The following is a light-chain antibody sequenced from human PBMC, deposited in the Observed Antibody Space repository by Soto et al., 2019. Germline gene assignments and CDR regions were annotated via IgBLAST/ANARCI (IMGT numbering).Light chain of an antibody. CDR2: GAS. J-gene: IGKJ1*01. CDR1: QRVNDNY. V-gene: IGKV3-20*01. Sequence: EIVLTQSPGTLSLSPRERATLSCRASQRVNDNYLAWYQHKPGQAPRLLIYGASSRAPGIPDRFSGSGSGTDFTLTIRRLEPEDFAIYYCQQYAASPRTFGQGTQVEVK. CDR3: QQYAASPRT.